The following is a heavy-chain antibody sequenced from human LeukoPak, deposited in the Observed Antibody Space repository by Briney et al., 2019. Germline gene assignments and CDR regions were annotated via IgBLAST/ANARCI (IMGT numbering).Heavy chain of an antibody. V-gene: IGHV3-23*01. J-gene: IGHJ4*02. Sequence: HAGGFLRLSCAASGFTFSSYAMSWVRQAPGKGLEWVSAISGSGGSTYYADSVKGRFTISRDNSKNTLYLQMNSLRAEDTAVYYCARGSGSYVPPDYWGQGTLVTVSS. D-gene: IGHD1-26*01. CDR2: ISGSGGST. CDR3: ARGSGSYVPPDY. CDR1: GFTFSSYA.